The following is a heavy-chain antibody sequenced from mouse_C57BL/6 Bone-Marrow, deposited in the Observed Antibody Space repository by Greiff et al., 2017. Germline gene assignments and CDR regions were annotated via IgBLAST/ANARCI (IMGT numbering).Heavy chain of an antibody. J-gene: IGHJ1*03. CDR2: IYPRSGNT. CDR3: ARYRSPGYFDV. V-gene: IGHV1-81*01. Sequence: QVQLKESGAELARPGASVKLSCKASGYTFTSYGISWVKQRTGQGLEWIGEIYPRSGNTYYNEKFKGKATLTADKSSSTAYMELRSLTSEDSAVYFCARYRSPGYFDVWGTGTTVTVSS. CDR1: GYTFTSYG.